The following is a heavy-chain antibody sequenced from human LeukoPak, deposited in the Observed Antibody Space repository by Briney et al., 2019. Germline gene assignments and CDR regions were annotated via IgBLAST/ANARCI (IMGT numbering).Heavy chain of an antibody. Sequence: GGSLRLSCAASGFTVSSNYMSWVRQPPGKGLEWISVIYSGGSTYYGDSVKGRFTISRDNSKNTLYLQMNSLRAEDTAVYYCARDGLQDDYDAFDIWGQGTMVTVSS. V-gene: IGHV3-66*02. D-gene: IGHD5-24*01. CDR1: GFTVSSNY. J-gene: IGHJ3*02. CDR3: ARDGLQDDYDAFDI. CDR2: IYSGGST.